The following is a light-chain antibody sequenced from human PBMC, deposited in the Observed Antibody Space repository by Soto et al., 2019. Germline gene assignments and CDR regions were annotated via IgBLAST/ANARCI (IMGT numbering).Light chain of an antibody. J-gene: IGKJ5*01. Sequence: DIQVTPSASTLSGSVRDRVTINCRASQTISSWLALYQQKPGKAPKLLIYKASTLKSGVPSRFSGSGSGTEFTLTITHLQSEDFATYYCQHYFNYPITFGQGTRLEIK. CDR1: QTISSW. V-gene: IGKV1-5*03. CDR3: QHYFNYPIT. CDR2: KAS.